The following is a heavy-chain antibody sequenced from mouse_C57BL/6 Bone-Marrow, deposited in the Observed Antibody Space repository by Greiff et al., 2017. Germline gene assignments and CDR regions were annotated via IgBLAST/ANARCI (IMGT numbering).Heavy chain of an antibody. CDR3: ARGSPSDYYGSRRYFDV. D-gene: IGHD1-1*01. J-gene: IGHJ1*03. V-gene: IGHV1-81*01. Sequence: VQLQQSGAELARPGASVKLSCKASGYTFTSYGISWVKQRTGQGLEWIGEIYPRSGNTYYNEKFKGKATLTADKSSSTAYMELRSLTSADSAVYFCARGSPSDYYGSRRYFDVWGTGTTVTVSS. CDR1: GYTFTSYG. CDR2: IYPRSGNT.